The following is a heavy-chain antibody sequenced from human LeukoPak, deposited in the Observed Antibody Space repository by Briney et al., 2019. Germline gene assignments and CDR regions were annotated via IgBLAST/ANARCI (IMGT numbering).Heavy chain of an antibody. D-gene: IGHD6-13*01. CDR3: ARDYSSSWYYFDY. CDR2: ISSSGSTI. Sequence: GWSLRVSCPASGFTVSRNYMSWLRQAPGKGLAWVSYISSSGSTIYYAASVKGRFTISRDNAKNSLYLQMNSLRAEDTAVYYCARDYSSSWYYFDYWGQGTLVTVSS. V-gene: IGHV3-11*04. CDR1: GFTVSRNY. J-gene: IGHJ4*02.